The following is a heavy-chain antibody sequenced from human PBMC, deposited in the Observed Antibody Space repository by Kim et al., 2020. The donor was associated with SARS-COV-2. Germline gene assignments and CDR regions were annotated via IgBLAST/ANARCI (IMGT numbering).Heavy chain of an antibody. J-gene: IGHJ3*02. CDR3: ARFCSSTGCRGALDAFDI. CDR1: GGSVSSDSYY. Sequence: SETLSLTCTVSGGSVSSDSYYWSWIRQPPGKGLEYIGYIFYSGRTNYNPSLENRVTILLDTSKNQFSLKLSSLTAADTALYYCARFCSSTGCRGALDAFDIWGQGTMVTVSS. CDR2: IFYSGRT. D-gene: IGHD2-2*01. V-gene: IGHV4-61*01.